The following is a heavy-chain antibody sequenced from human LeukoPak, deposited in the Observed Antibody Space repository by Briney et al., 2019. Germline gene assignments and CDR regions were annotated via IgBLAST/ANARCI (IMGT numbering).Heavy chain of an antibody. CDR1: GFTFSDYT. CDR2: ITPRGDYI. J-gene: IGHJ4*02. CDR3: VRHRTASDY. V-gene: IGHV3-21*01. Sequence: KSGGSLRLSCAASGFTFSDYTMSWVRQAPGKGLEWVSSITPRGDYIYYADSLKGRFTTSRDNAKNSLYLQMSSLRAEDTAVYYCVRHRTASDYWGQGALVTVSS. D-gene: IGHD1-1*01.